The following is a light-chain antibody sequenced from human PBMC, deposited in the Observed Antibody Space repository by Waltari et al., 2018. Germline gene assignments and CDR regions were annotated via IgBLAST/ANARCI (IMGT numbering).Light chain of an antibody. V-gene: IGLV2-11*01. CDR3: CSFAGNYTLL. J-gene: IGLJ2*01. CDR2: DVD. Sequence: QSALTQPRSVSGSPGPSVTLSCTGTRSDVGGYDYLSWYQQHPCKAPKLFISDVDKRPSGVSDRFSGSKSCNTASLTISGLQIDDEATYYCCSFAGNYTLLFGGGTNLTVL. CDR1: RSDVGGYDY.